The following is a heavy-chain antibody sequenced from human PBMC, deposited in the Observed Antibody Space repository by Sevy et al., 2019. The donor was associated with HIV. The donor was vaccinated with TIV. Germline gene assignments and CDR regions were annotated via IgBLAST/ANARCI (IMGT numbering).Heavy chain of an antibody. D-gene: IGHD2-2*01. V-gene: IGHV1-69*13. CDR3: ARTPLVRIPGATDLYFDN. J-gene: IGHJ4*02. CDR1: GGTFSNYA. Sequence: ASVKVSCKASGGTFSNYALSWVRQAPGQGLEWMGGIIPIFGTPNFAQTFQGRVTITADESTSTAYMELSSLGSAETAVYYCARTPLVRIPGATDLYFDNWGQGTLVTVSS. CDR2: IIPIFGTP.